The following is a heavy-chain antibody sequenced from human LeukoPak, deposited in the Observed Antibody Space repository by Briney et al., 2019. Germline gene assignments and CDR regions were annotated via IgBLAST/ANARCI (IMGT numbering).Heavy chain of an antibody. CDR1: GGTFSSYA. CDR2: IIPILGIA. D-gene: IGHD5-24*01. CDR3: ARRPMATIPGYGMDV. V-gene: IGHV1-69*04. J-gene: IGHJ6*02. Sequence: SVKVSCKASGGTFSSYAISWVRQAPGQGLEWMGRIIPILGIANYAQKFQGRVTITADKSTSTAYMELSSLRSEDTAVYYCARRPMATIPGYGMDVWGQGTTVTVSS.